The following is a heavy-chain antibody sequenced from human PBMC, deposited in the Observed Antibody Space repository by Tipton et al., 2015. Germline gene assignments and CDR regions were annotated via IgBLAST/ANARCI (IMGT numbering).Heavy chain of an antibody. J-gene: IGHJ6*02. V-gene: IGHV3-23*01. D-gene: IGHD6-6*01. CDR3: AKGGSSAPNYYGMDV. Sequence: SLRLSCAASGFIVSSNYMTWIRQAPAKGLEWVSAISGSGGSTYYADPVKGRFTISRDNSKNTLYLQMNSLRAEDTAVYYCAKGGSSAPNYYGMDVWGQGTTVTVSS. CDR1: GFIVSSNY. CDR2: ISGSGGST.